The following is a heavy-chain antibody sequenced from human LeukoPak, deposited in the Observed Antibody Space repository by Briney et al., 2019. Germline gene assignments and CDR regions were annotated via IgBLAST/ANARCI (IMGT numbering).Heavy chain of an antibody. CDR3: ARDRAYYYDSSGYYYFDT. J-gene: IGHJ4*02. CDR1: GFTFSRFA. D-gene: IGHD3-22*01. Sequence: PGGSLRLSCEASGFTFSRFAMTWVRQAPGKGLEWVSTIGALGGSTNYAASVKGRFTISRDNSKDTLYLQMNNLRAEDTAVYYCARDRAYYYDSSGYYYFDTGAREPWSPSPQ. V-gene: IGHV3-23*01. CDR2: IGALGGST.